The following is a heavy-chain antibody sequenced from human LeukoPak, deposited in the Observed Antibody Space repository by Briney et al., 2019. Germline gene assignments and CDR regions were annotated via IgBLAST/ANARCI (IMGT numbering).Heavy chain of an antibody. J-gene: IGHJ1*01. CDR3: LGYCSSTSCSEHFQH. V-gene: IGHV4-59*08. Sequence: SETLSLTRTVSGGSISSYYWSWIRQPPGKGLEWIGYIYYSGSTNYNPSLKSRVTISVDTSKNRFSLKLSSVTAADTAVYYCLGYCSSTSCSEHFQHWGQGTLVTVSS. CDR2: IYYSGST. CDR1: GGSISSYY. D-gene: IGHD2-2*01.